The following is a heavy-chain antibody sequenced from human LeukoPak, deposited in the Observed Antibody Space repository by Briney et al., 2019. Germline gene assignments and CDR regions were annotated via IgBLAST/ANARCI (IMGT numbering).Heavy chain of an antibody. CDR3: AKGKVNHDGAFDF. D-gene: IGHD3-16*01. CDR2: ISADGRT. CDR1: GFSFSDYA. J-gene: IGHJ3*01. V-gene: IGHV3-23*01. Sequence: PGGSLRLSCVISGFSFSDYAMTWVRQAPGKGLEWVSSISADGRTYDADSVKGRFTISRDDSKETVFLQMNSLRAEDTALYHCAKGKVNHDGAFDFWGQGTTVTVSS.